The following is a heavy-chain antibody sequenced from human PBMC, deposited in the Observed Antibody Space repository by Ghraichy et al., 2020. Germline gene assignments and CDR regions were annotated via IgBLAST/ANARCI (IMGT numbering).Heavy chain of an antibody. D-gene: IGHD4-23*01. CDR2: IYYSGST. CDR1: GGSISSFY. CDR3: ASFPGGNSNNY. Sequence: TLSLTCTVSGGSISSFYWTWIRQPPGKGLEWIGYIYYSGSTNYNPSLKSRVSISIDTSKNQFSLKLSSVTAADTAVYYCASFPGGNSNNYWGQGTLVTVSS. V-gene: IGHV4-59*01. J-gene: IGHJ4*02.